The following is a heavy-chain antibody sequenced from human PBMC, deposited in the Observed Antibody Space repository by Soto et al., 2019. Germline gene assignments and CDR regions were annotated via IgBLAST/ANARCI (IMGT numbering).Heavy chain of an antibody. CDR1: GFTFSSYA. Sequence: LRLSCAASGFTFSSYAMSWVRQAPGKGLEWVSAISGSGGSTYYADSVKGRFTISRDNSKNTLYLQMNSLRAEDTAVYYCAKDRRYSSSWYSHWGQGNMVIVSA. CDR3: AKDRRYSSSWYSH. D-gene: IGHD6-13*01. J-gene: IGHJ4*02. V-gene: IGHV3-23*01. CDR2: ISGSGGST.